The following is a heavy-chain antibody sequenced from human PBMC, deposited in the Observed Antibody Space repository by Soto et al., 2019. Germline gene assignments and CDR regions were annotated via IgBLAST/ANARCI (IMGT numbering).Heavy chain of an antibody. CDR3: ARLPNSGTHPPFDY. J-gene: IGHJ4*02. CDR2: IHYSGIT. V-gene: IGHV4-59*08. CDR1: GDSITSHY. Sequence: ASETLSLTCTVSGDSITSHYWSWVRQPPGKEPECIGYIHYSGITIYNPSLNGRVTISLDTSKNQFSLKVTSVTAADTAVYYCARLPNSGTHPPFDYWGQGNLVTVSS. D-gene: IGHD1-26*01.